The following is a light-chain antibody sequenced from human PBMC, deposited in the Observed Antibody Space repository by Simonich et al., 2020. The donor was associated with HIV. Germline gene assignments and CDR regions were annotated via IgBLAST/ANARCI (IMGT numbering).Light chain of an antibody. CDR3: QQYYTTPPT. V-gene: IGKV4-1*01. J-gene: IGKJ1*01. Sequence: DIVMTQSPDSLAVSLGERATINCKSSRNILYNSNHKNYLAWYQQKPGQPPNLLIYWASPRESGVPDRFRASGSGTDFTLTISSLQAEDVAVYYCQQYYTTPPTFGQGTKVEIK. CDR1: RNILYNSNHKNY. CDR2: WAS.